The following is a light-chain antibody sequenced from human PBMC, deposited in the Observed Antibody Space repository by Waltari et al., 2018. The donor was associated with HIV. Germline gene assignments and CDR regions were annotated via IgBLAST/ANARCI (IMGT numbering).Light chain of an antibody. CDR2: EVT. J-gene: IGLJ3*02. Sequence: QSALTQPASVSGSPGQSVTISCTGTSLNVGDYKYASWYQQHPGKAPKLLIYEVTKRPSGVANRFSGSKSGNTASLTISGLQAEDEADYYCISYRSGFTLMFGGGTKLTVL. CDR3: ISYRSGFTLM. CDR1: SLNVGDYKY. V-gene: IGLV2-14*01.